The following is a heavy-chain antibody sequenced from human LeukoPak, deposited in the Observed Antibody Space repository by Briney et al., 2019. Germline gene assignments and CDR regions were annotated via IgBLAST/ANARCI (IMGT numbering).Heavy chain of an antibody. D-gene: IGHD5-18*01. CDR2: IYYSGST. V-gene: IGHV4-59*08. CDR1: GGSVSSYY. Sequence: ESSETLSLTCTVSGGSVSSYYWSWIRQPPGKGLEWIGYIYYSGSTYYNPSLKSRVTISVDTSKNQFSLKLSSVTAADTAVYYCARGWKYSYGIDYWGQGTLVTVSS. J-gene: IGHJ4*02. CDR3: ARGWKYSYGIDY.